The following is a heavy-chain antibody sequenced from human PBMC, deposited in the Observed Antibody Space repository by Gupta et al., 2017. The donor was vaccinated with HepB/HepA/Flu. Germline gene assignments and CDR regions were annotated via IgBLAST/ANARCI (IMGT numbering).Heavy chain of an antibody. CDR1: GFTFSSYA. V-gene: IGHV3-23*01. CDR3: AKDASGSYYAPHYFDY. Sequence: EVQLLESGGGLVQPGGSLRLSCAASGFTFSSYAMSWVRQAPGKGLEWVSAISGSGGSTYYADSVKGRFTISRDNSKNTLYLQMNSLRAEDTAVYYCAKDASGSYYAPHYFDYWGQGTLVTVSS. CDR2: ISGSGGST. D-gene: IGHD1-26*01. J-gene: IGHJ4*02.